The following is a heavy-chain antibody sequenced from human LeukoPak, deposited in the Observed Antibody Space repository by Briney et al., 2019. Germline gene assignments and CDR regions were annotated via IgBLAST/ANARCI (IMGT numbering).Heavy chain of an antibody. CDR1: GFTFSSYS. CDR2: ISSSSSYI. J-gene: IGHJ4*02. Sequence: PGGSLRLSCAASGFTFSSYSMNWVRHAPGKGLEWVSSISSSSSYIYYADSVKGRFTISRDNAKNSLYLQMNSLRAEDTAMYYCASLRTGGVAGGFDYWGQGTLVTVSS. CDR3: ASLRTGGVAGGFDY. V-gene: IGHV3-21*01. D-gene: IGHD2-8*02.